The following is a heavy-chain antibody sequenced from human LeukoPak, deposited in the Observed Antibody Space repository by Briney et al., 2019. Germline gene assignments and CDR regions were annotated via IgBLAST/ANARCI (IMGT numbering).Heavy chain of an antibody. V-gene: IGHV1-69*01. Sequence: ASVKLSCRASGGTFSSYAISWVRQAPGQGLEWMGGIIPIFGTANYAQKFQGRVTITADESTNTAYMELSSLRSEDTAVYYCARGNYDYVWGSYRTRPYYYYGMDVWGQGTTVTVSS. CDR1: GGTFSSYA. J-gene: IGHJ6*02. CDR3: ARGNYDYVWGSYRTRPYYYYGMDV. CDR2: IIPIFGTA. D-gene: IGHD3-16*02.